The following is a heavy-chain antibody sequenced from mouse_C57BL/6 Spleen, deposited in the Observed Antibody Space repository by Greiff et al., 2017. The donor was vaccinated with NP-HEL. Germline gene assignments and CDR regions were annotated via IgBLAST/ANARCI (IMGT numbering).Heavy chain of an antibody. J-gene: IGHJ4*01. CDR2: INYDGSST. CDR1: GFTFSDYY. D-gene: IGHD2-5*01. V-gene: IGHV5-16*01. CDR3: AIYSNYDGAMDY. Sequence: EVMLVESEGGLVQPGSSMKLSCTASGFTFSDYYMAWVRQVPEKGLEWVANINYDGSSTYYLDSLKSRFIISSDNAKNILYLQMSSLKSEDTATYYCAIYSNYDGAMDYWGQGTSVTVSS.